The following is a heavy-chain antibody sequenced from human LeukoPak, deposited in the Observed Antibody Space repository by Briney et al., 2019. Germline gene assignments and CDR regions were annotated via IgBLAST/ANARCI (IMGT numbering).Heavy chain of an antibody. V-gene: IGHV3-23*01. CDR1: GFTFSSYA. CDR3: AKLRDEIPIWSD. J-gene: IGHJ4*02. CDR2: ISGSGGST. D-gene: IGHD1-1*01. Sequence: GGSLRLSCAASGFTFSSYAVSWVRQAPGKGLEWVSAISGSGGSTYYADSVKGRFTISRDNSENTLYLQMNSLRAEDTAVYYCAKLRDEIPIWSDWGQGTLVSVSS.